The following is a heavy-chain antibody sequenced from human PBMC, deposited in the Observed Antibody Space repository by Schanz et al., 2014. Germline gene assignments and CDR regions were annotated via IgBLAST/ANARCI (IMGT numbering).Heavy chain of an antibody. Sequence: EVQLVESGGGLVQPGGSLRLSCAASGLSLSSYAMYWVRQAPGRGLEYVSAISSNGAGTNYANSVRGRFTISRDNAKNTLYLQMGSLREEDMAVYYCARDRYGYYNAPDAFDVWGQGTMVTVSS. J-gene: IGHJ3*01. CDR3: ARDRYGYYNAPDAFDV. V-gene: IGHV3-64*01. CDR2: ISSNGAGT. D-gene: IGHD3-9*01. CDR1: GLSLSSYA.